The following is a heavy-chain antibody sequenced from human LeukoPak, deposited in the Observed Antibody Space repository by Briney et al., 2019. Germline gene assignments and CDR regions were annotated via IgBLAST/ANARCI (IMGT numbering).Heavy chain of an antibody. V-gene: IGHV3-30*02. J-gene: IGHJ3*02. CDR2: IRYDGSNK. D-gene: IGHD3-3*01. Sequence: PGGSLRLSCAASGFTFSSYGMHWVRQAPGKGLEWVAFIRYDGSNKYYADSVKGRFTISRDNSKNTLYLQMNSLRAEDTAVYYCAKGVTIFGVVSHDAFDIWGQGTMVTVSS. CDR3: AKGVTIFGVVSHDAFDI. CDR1: GFTFSSYG.